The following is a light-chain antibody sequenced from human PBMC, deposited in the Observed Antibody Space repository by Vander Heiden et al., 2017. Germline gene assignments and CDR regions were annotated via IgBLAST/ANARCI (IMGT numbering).Light chain of an antibody. CDR1: RSNIGAGYD. J-gene: IGLJ3*02. V-gene: IGLV1-40*01. CDR3: QSYDSSLSGWV. Sequence: QSVLTQPPSVSGAPGQRVTISCHGRRSNIGAGYDVHWYQQLPGTAPKLLIYGNSNRPSGVPDRFSGSKSGTSASLAITGLQAEDEADYYCQSYDSSLSGWVFGGGTKLTVL. CDR2: GNS.